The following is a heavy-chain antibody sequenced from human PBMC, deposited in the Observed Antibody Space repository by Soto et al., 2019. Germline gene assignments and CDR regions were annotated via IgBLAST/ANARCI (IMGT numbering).Heavy chain of an antibody. V-gene: IGHV1-69*02. CDR2: IIPILGIA. Sequence: SVKVSCKASGGTFSSYTISWVRQAPGQGLEWMGRIIPILGIANYAQKFQGRVTITADKSTSTAYMELSSLRSEDTAVYYCASESINYGDYFDYWGQGTLVTVSS. D-gene: IGHD4-17*01. J-gene: IGHJ4*02. CDR3: ASESINYGDYFDY. CDR1: GGTFSSYT.